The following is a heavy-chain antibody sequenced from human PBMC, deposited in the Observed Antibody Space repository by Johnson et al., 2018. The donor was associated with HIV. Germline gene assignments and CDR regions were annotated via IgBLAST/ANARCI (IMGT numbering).Heavy chain of an antibody. J-gene: IGHJ3*02. CDR1: GFTFSDYY. CDR2: ISSSGLTI. D-gene: IGHD5-24*01. V-gene: IGHV3-11*04. Sequence: QVQLVESGGGLVKPGGSLRLSCAASGFTFSDYYMSWIRQAPGKGLEWVSYISSSGLTIYYADSVKGRFIISRDNSKNTLYLQMNSLRIEDTAVYYCAREMAATNAWALDIWGQGTMVTVSS. CDR3: AREMAATNAWALDI.